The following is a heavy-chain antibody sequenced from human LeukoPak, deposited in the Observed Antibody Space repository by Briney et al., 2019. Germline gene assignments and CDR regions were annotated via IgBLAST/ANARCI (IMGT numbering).Heavy chain of an antibody. CDR1: GFTLSSYA. V-gene: IGHV3-23*01. CDR2: ISGSGGST. J-gene: IGHJ6*02. D-gene: IGHD6-6*01. CDR3: AKGTSSSSSSYYYYYGMDV. Sequence: PGGSLRLSCAASGFTLSSYAMSWVRQAPGKGLEWVSAISGSGGSTYYADSVKGRFTISRDNSKNTLYLQMNSLRAEDTAVYYCAKGTSSSSSSYYYYYGMDVWGQGTTVTVSS.